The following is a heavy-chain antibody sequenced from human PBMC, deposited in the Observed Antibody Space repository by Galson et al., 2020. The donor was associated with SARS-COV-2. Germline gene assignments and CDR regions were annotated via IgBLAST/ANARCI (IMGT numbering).Heavy chain of an antibody. D-gene: IGHD5-12*01. V-gene: IGHV3-53*01. CDR3: AADPYGGSIGG. J-gene: IGHJ4*02. CDR2: IYSDRTP. Sequence: GESLKISCASVFTVRTYYMSWVRQAPGNGLEWVALIYSDRTPHHPDIVKGRFITPRDNSKNTLFLQMNSLNVEDTAIYFCAADPYGGSIGGWGQGTLVTVTS. CDR1: VFTVRTYY.